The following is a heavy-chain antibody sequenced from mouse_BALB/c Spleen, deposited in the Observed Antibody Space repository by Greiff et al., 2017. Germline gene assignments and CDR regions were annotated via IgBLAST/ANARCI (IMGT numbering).Heavy chain of an antibody. Sequence: QVQLKESGAELMKPGASVKISCKATGYTFSSYWIEWVKQRPGHGLEWIGEILPGSGSTNYNEKFKGKATFTADTSSNTAYMQLSSLTSEDSAVYYCAKAYGNYVFDYWGQGTTLTVSS. J-gene: IGHJ2*01. V-gene: IGHV1-9*01. CDR2: ILPGSGST. D-gene: IGHD2-1*01. CDR3: AKAYGNYVFDY. CDR1: GYTFSSYW.